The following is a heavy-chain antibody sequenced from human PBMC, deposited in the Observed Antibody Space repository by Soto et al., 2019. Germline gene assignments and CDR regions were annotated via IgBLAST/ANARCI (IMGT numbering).Heavy chain of an antibody. D-gene: IGHD1-26*01. Sequence: QVQVVESGGGLVKPGGSLRLSCAASGFTFSDFYMTWIRQAPGKGLEWVSYISNSGGFTNYADSVKGRFTISRDNAKNSLYLQMNSLRADDAVVYYCARVERGSYPDYWGPGTLLTVSS. J-gene: IGHJ4*02. V-gene: IGHV3-11*05. CDR3: ARVERGSYPDY. CDR2: ISNSGGFT. CDR1: GFTFSDFY.